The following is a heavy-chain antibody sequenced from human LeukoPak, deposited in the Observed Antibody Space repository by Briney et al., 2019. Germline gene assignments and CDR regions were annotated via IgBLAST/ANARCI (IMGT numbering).Heavy chain of an antibody. CDR1: GYTFTEYY. Sequence: ASVKGSCKASGYTFTEYYMQWVRQAPGQGLEWMGRINPNSGGTNYAQKFQARVTMTRDTSISTAYMELSRLRSDDTALYYCARAAYYYDGSGYYLGDWGQGTLVTVSS. J-gene: IGHJ4*02. D-gene: IGHD3-22*01. CDR2: INPNSGGT. V-gene: IGHV1-2*06. CDR3: ARAAYYYDGSGYYLGD.